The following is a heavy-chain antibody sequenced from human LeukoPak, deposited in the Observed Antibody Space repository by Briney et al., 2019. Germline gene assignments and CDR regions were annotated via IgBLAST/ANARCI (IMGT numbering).Heavy chain of an antibody. CDR1: GGSFSGYY. Sequence: SETLSLTCAVYGGSFSGYYWSWIRQPPGKGLEWIGEINHSGSTNYNPSLKSRVTISVDTPKNQFSLKLSSVTAADTAVYYCARRPVLSSGWTGYYYYGMDVWGQGTTVTVSS. V-gene: IGHV4-34*01. CDR3: ARRPVLSSGWTGYYYYGMDV. J-gene: IGHJ6*02. D-gene: IGHD6-19*01. CDR2: INHSGST.